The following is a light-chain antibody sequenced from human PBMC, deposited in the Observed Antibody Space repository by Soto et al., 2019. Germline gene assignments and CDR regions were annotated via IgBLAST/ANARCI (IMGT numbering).Light chain of an antibody. Sequence: EVVLTQSPGTLSLSPGERATLSCRASQSVRSSYVAWYQQKPGQAPRLLIYGASSRATDIPDRFSGSGSGTDFTLTISRLEPEDFAVYYCQQYGSSTFTFGPGTTVDIK. V-gene: IGKV3-20*01. CDR2: GAS. CDR3: QQYGSSTFT. CDR1: QSVRSSY. J-gene: IGKJ3*01.